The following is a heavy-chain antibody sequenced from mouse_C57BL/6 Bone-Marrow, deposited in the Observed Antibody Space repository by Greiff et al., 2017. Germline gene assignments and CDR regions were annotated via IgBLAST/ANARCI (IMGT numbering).Heavy chain of an antibody. J-gene: IGHJ3*01. CDR2: ISSGSSTS. D-gene: IGHD2-1*01. CDR3: ARDGNCEGFAY. V-gene: IGHV5-17*01. CDR1: GFTFSDYG. Sequence: EVQRVESGGGLVKPGASLKLSCAASGFTFSDYGMHWVRQAPEQGLEWVAYISSGSSTSYYADTVKGRVTITRDKAKNTLFLQMTSLRSEDTAMYYCARDGNCEGFAYWGQGTLVTVSA.